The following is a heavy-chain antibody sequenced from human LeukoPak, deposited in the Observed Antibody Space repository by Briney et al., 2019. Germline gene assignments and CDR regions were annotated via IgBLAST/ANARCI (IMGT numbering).Heavy chain of an antibody. CDR3: AKDRIYCSSTNCWGWFDP. Sequence: GGSLRLSCAASGFTFSSYAMTWVRQAPGKGLEWVSGISGSGGSTDYADSVKGRFTISRDNAKNSLYLQMNSLRAEDTAVYYCAKDRIYCSSTNCWGWFDPWGQGTLVTVSS. D-gene: IGHD2-2*01. CDR2: ISGSGGST. CDR1: GFTFSSYA. V-gene: IGHV3-23*01. J-gene: IGHJ5*02.